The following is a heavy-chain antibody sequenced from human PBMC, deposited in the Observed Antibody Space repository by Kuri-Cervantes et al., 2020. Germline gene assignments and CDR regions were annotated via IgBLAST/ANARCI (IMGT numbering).Heavy chain of an antibody. J-gene: IGHJ4*02. V-gene: IGHV4-4*02. CDR3: ALYGSGSRSGLRY. CDR2: IYHSGST. D-gene: IGHD3-10*01. Sequence: GSLRLSCAVSGGSISSSNWWSWVRQPPGKGLEWIGEIYHSGSTNYNPSLKSRVTISVDKSKNQFSLKLSSVTAAVTAVYYCALYGSGSRSGLRYWGQGTLVTVSS. CDR1: GGSISSSNW.